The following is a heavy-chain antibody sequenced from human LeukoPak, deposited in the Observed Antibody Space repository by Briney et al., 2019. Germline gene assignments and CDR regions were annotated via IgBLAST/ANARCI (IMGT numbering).Heavy chain of an antibody. CDR2: MRPGSGYT. CDR1: GYTFTTYY. V-gene: IGHV1-8*02. Sequence: GASVKVCCKASGYTFTTYYMHWVRPAAGQGLGWMGWMRPGSGYTGYAESFQGRITLTRDASTNTAFMELSSLTSEDTAVYYCARGYYYYYYMDVWGKGTTVTVSS. CDR3: ARGYYYYYYMDV. J-gene: IGHJ6*03.